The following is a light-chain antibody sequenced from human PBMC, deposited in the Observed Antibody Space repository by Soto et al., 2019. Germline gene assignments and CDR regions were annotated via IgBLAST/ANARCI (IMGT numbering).Light chain of an antibody. J-gene: IGKJ1*01. CDR3: QQYGSSQWT. Sequence: EIVMTQSPATLSVSPGETASLSCRASQTVSRMYLSWFQQKPGQAPRLLIYGTSTRATGIPVRFSGSGSGTDFTLTISRLEPEDFAVYYCQQYGSSQWTFGQGTKVDIK. CDR1: QTVSRMY. CDR2: GTS. V-gene: IGKV3-20*01.